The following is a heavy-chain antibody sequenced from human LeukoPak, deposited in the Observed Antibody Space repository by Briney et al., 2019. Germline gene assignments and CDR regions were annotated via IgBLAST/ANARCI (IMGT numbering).Heavy chain of an antibody. CDR3: ARVGGTAMVPDY. D-gene: IGHD5-18*01. CDR1: GGSVSSGSYF. V-gene: IGHV4-61*01. CDR2: IYYSGST. J-gene: IGHJ4*02. Sequence: KPSETLSLTCTVSGGSVSSGSYFWSWIRQPPGKGLEWIGYIYYSGSTNYNPSLKSRVTISVDTSKNQFSLKLSSVTAADTAVYYCARVGGTAMVPDYWGQGTLVTVSS.